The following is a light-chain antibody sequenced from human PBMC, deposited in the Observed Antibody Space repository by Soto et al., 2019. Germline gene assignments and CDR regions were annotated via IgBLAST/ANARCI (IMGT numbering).Light chain of an antibody. Sequence: QAVVTQSPSASASQGASVKLTCTLSSGHSSYAIAWHQLQPEKGPRYLMKLNSDGSHSKGDGIPDRFSGSSSGAERYLTISSLQSEDEADYYCQTWGTGNVVFGGGTKLTVL. CDR1: SGHSSYA. CDR3: QTWGTGNVV. J-gene: IGLJ2*01. V-gene: IGLV4-69*01. CDR2: LNSDGSH.